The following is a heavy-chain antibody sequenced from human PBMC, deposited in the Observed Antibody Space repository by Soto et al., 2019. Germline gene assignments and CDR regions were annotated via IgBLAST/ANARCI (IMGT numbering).Heavy chain of an antibody. Sequence: QVPLVQSGAEVKKPGSSVKVSCKASGGTFSSYTISWVRQAPGQGLEWMGRIIPILGIANYAQKFQGRVTITADKSTSTAYMELSSLRSEDTAVYYCARGVEDGDFRQVDYWGQGTLVTVSS. CDR3: ARGVEDGDFRQVDY. D-gene: IGHD4-17*01. V-gene: IGHV1-69*02. J-gene: IGHJ4*02. CDR1: GGTFSSYT. CDR2: IIPILGIA.